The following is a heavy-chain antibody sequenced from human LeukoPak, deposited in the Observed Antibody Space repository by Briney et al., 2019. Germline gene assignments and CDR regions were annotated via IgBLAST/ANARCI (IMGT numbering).Heavy chain of an antibody. CDR3: AGHVSAAAGGR. Sequence: SETLSLTCTVSGGSISTYYWSRTRQPPGKGLEWIGYIYYSGSTNYNPSLKSRVTISVDTSKNQFSLNLRSVTAADTAVYYCAGHVSAAAGGRWGQGTLVTVSS. CDR2: IYYSGST. J-gene: IGHJ4*02. CDR1: GGSISTYY. V-gene: IGHV4-59*01. D-gene: IGHD6-13*01.